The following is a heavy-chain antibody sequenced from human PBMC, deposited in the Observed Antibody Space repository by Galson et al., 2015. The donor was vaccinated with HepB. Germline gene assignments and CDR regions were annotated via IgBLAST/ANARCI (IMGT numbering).Heavy chain of an antibody. Sequence: SLRLSCAASGFTFSSYSMNWVRQAPGKGLEWVSSISSSSSYIYYADSVKGRFTISRDNAKNSLYLQMNSLRAEDTAVHYCARDPTYYYDSSGSDNDYWGQGTLVTVSS. CDR3: ARDPTYYYDSSGSDNDY. D-gene: IGHD3-22*01. CDR2: ISSSSSYI. V-gene: IGHV3-21*01. CDR1: GFTFSSYS. J-gene: IGHJ4*02.